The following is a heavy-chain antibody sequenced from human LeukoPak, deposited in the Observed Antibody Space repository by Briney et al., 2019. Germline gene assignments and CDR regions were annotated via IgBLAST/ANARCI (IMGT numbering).Heavy chain of an antibody. D-gene: IGHD2/OR15-2a*01. CDR3: ARDVRYSTNYYYMDV. CDR1: GGSISPYY. V-gene: IGHV4-59*01. J-gene: IGHJ6*03. Sequence: PSETLSPTCTVSGGSISPYYWTWIRQPPGKGLEWIGYVPYSGSTNYNPSLKSRLTISLDTSKNHFSLKLSSVTAADTAVYYCARDVRYSTNYYYMDVWGKGITVTVSS. CDR2: VPYSGST.